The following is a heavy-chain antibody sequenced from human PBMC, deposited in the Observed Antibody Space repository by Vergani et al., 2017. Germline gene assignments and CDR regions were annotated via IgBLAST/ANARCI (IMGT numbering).Heavy chain of an antibody. Sequence: QVQLVQSGAEVKKPGASVKVSCKASGYTFTSYAMHWMRQAPGQRLEWVGWINAGNGNTKYSQKLQGRVTITRDTSASTAYMELSSLISGDTTVYYCATDLFSGTSCYVCAFDIWGQGTMVTVSS. D-gene: IGHD2-2*01. CDR3: ATDLFSGTSCYVCAFDI. V-gene: IGHV1-3*01. J-gene: IGHJ3*02. CDR2: INAGNGNT. CDR1: GYTFTSYA.